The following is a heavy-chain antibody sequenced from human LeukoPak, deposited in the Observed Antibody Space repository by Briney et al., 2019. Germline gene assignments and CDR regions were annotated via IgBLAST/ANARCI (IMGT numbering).Heavy chain of an antibody. D-gene: IGHD2-2*02. CDR2: IYSGGST. CDR3: VRGEIGYCSSTSCYIFDY. CDR1: GFTVSSNC. V-gene: IGHV3-66*01. Sequence: PGGSLRLSCAASGFTVSSNCMSWVRQAPGKGLEWVSVIYSGGSTYYADSVKGRFTISRDNSKNTLYLQMNSLRAEDTAVYYCVRGEIGYCSSTSCYIFDYWGQGTLVTVSS. J-gene: IGHJ4*02.